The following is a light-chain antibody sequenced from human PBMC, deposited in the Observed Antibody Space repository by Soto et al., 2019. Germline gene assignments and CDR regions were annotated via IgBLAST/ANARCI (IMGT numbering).Light chain of an antibody. CDR3: MQGGHWPWT. V-gene: IGKV2-30*02. J-gene: IGKJ1*01. Sequence: DFLLTQSPLSLPFTLGQAASISSRSSQSLVHRDGNTYLSWFRQRPGQSPRRLIYKVSNRDSGVPDRFSGSGSGTDFTLKITRVEAEDVGTYYCMQGGHWPWTFGQGTKVDI. CDR1: QSLVHRDGNTY. CDR2: KVS.